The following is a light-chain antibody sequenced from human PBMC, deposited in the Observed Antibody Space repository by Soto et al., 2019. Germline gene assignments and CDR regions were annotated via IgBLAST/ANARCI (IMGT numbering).Light chain of an antibody. CDR1: QSVSTR. J-gene: IGKJ4*01. V-gene: IGKV3-15*01. Sequence: EIVLTQSPATLSVSPGERVTFSCRASQSVSTRLAWYQHKPGQAPRLLISGASAGATGIPPRFSGSGSGTDFTLTVTSMQSEHIAAYSCQQYHNRPVTFGGGTKVDIK. CDR2: GAS. CDR3: QQYHNRPVT.